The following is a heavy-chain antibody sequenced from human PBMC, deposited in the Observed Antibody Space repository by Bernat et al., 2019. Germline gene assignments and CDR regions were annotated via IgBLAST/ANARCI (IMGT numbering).Heavy chain of an antibody. J-gene: IGHJ3*02. Sequence: QVQLVESGGGVVQPGRSLRLSCAASGFTFSSYGMHWVRQAPGKGLEWVAVISYDGSNKYYADSVKGRFTISRDNSKNTLYLQMNSLRAEDTAVYYCARDRVWRRYYDSRGRQGAFDIWGQGTMVTVSS. V-gene: IGHV3-30*03. CDR3: ARDRVWRRYYDSRGRQGAFDI. CDR1: GFTFSSYG. CDR2: ISYDGSNK. D-gene: IGHD3-22*01.